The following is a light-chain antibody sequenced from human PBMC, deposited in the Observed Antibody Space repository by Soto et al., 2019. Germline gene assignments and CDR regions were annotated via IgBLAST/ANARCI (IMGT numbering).Light chain of an antibody. CDR3: LQANRVPLS. CDR2: AAS. Sequence: DIQMTQSPSSLSASVGDGVTITCRASQSISSYVSWYQQKPGKAPKLLIYAASSLQSGVPPRFSGSGSGTDFTLTISSLQPEDFAIYYCLQANRVPLSFGQGTRLEIK. CDR1: QSISSY. V-gene: IGKV1-39*01. J-gene: IGKJ5*01.